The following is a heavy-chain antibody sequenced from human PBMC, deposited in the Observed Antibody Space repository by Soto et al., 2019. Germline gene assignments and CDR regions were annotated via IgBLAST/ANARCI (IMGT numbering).Heavy chain of an antibody. D-gene: IGHD3-3*01. Sequence: EVQLVESGGGLVQPGGSLRLSCAASGFSVSNLYMTWVRQAPGKGLEWVSVISSGDSTYYADSVKGRFTISRDNSKNTLYLETNSLRAGDTAVHYCARDTFGGAYDFWHGGQGTLVTVSS. J-gene: IGHJ4*02. CDR3: ARDTFGGAYDFWH. V-gene: IGHV3-66*01. CDR2: ISSGDST. CDR1: GFSVSNLY.